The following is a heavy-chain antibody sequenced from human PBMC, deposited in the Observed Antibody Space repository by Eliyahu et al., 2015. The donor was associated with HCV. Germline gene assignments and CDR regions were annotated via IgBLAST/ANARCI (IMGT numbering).Heavy chain of an antibody. V-gene: IGHV3-23*01. CDR1: GFTLGNYA. J-gene: IGHJ5*02. CDR3: AHFYGDRDNWFGP. CDR2: ISGIGGYT. Sequence: EVQLLQSGGGLVQPGGSLRLSCAASGFTLGNYAMSWVRQAPGKGRGWVSTISGIGGYTYYTDSVRGRFTISRDTSKNTLYLQMSSLRVEDTAVYFCAHFYGDRDNWFGPWGQGTLVTVSS. D-gene: IGHD4-17*01.